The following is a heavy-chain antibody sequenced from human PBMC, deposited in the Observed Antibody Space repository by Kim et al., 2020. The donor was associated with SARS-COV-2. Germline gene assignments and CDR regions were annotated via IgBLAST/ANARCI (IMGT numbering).Heavy chain of an antibody. J-gene: IGHJ3*02. V-gene: IGHV4-39*01. Sequence: SETLSLTCTVSGGSISSSSYYWGWIRQPPGKGLEWIGSIYYSGSTYYNPSLKSRVTISVDTSKNQFSLKLSSVTAADTAVYYCARRGRAPVGFGEPPDAFDIWGQGTMVTVSS. CDR2: IYYSGST. D-gene: IGHD3-10*01. CDR1: GGSISSSSYY. CDR3: ARRGRAPVGFGEPPDAFDI.